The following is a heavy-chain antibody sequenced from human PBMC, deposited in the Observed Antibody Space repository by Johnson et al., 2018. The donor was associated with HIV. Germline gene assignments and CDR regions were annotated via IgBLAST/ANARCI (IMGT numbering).Heavy chain of an antibody. CDR2: ISYDGSNK. V-gene: IGHV3-30*19. D-gene: IGHD5-24*01. CDR1: GFTFSSYG. J-gene: IGHJ3*02. Sequence: VQLVESGGGVAQPGGSLRLSCAASGFTFSSYGMHWVRQAPGKGLEWVAVISYDGSNKYYADSVKGRFTISRDNSKNTLYLQMNSLRAEDTAVYYCARACRDGYTCDVYDIWGQGTMVTVSS. CDR3: ARACRDGYTCDVYDI.